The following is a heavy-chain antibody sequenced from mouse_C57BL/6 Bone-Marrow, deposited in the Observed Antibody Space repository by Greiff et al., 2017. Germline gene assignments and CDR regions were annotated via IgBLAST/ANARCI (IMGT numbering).Heavy chain of an antibody. CDR3: ARQGPYYSNHRVDY. D-gene: IGHD2-5*01. Sequence: EVQLVESGGDLVKPGGSLQLSCAASGFTFSSYGMSWVRQTPDKRLEWVATISSGGSYTYYPDSVKGRFTISRDNAKNTLYLQMSSLKSEDTAMYYCARQGPYYSNHRVDYWGQGTSVTVSS. CDR2: ISSGGSYT. V-gene: IGHV5-6*01. J-gene: IGHJ4*01. CDR1: GFTFSSYG.